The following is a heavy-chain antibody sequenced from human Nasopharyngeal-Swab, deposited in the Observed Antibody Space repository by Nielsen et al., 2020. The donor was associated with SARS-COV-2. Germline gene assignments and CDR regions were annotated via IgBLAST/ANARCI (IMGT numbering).Heavy chain of an antibody. CDR2: IYYSGST. Sequence: SETLSLTCTVSGGSISSYYWSWIRQPPGKGLEWIGYIYYSGSTNYNPSLKSRVTISVDTSKNQFSLKLSSVTAADTAVYYCACCIGVYSTLDYWGQGTLVTVSS. D-gene: IGHD6-13*01. CDR1: GGSISSYY. CDR3: ACCIGVYSTLDY. V-gene: IGHV4-59*01. J-gene: IGHJ4*02.